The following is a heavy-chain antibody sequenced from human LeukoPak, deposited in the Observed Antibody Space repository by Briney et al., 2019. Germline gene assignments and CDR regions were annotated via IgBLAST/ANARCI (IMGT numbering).Heavy chain of an antibody. CDR3: ARETGYTSGWYDH. CDR1: GGSISNYY. V-gene: IGHV4-59*01. D-gene: IGHD6-19*01. J-gene: IGHJ5*02. CDR2: IYSSGST. Sequence: PWETLSLTCTASGGSISNYYRTWVRQPPGKGLEWMGYIYSSGSTNYNPSLKSRVTISVDTSKNQFSLRLTSVTAADTAVYYYARETGYTSGWYDHWGQGTLVTVPS.